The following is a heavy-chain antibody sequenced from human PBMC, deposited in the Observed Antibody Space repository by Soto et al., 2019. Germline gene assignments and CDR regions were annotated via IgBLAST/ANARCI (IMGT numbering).Heavy chain of an antibody. V-gene: IGHV4-4*02. CDR1: GGSISSSNW. J-gene: IGHJ5*02. D-gene: IGHD2-2*03. CDR2: IYHSVST. CDR3: ARGVVGYCSTTSCQKLYNWFDP. Sequence: SETLSLTCAVSGGSISSSNWWSWVRQPPGKGLEWIGEIYHSVSTNYNPSLKSRVTISVDKSKNQFSLNLSSVTAADTAVYYCARGVVGYCSTTSCQKLYNWFDPWGQGTLVTVSS.